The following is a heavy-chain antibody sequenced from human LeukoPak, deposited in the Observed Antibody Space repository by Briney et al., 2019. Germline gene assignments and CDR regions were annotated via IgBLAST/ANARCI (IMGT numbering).Heavy chain of an antibody. CDR1: GGSISSYY. D-gene: IGHD5-18*01. CDR2: IYYSGST. J-gene: IGHJ3*02. Sequence: KPSETLSLTCTVSGGSISSYYWSWIRQPPGKGLEWIGYIYYSGSTNYNPSLKSRVTISVDTSKNQFSLKLSSVTAADTAVYYCAREQGDTAMAFGAFDIWGQGTMDTVSS. V-gene: IGHV4-59*01. CDR3: AREQGDTAMAFGAFDI.